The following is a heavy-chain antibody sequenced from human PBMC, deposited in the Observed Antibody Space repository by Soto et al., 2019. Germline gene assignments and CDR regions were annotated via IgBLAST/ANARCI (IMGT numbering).Heavy chain of an antibody. D-gene: IGHD3-10*01. CDR2: MSSSSSDI. V-gene: IGHV3-21*01. J-gene: IGHJ4*02. Sequence: EVQLVESGGGLVQPGGSLRLSCEASGFTFSNFGMHWVRKAPGKGPEWVSFMSSSSSDIYYADSLKGRFTISRDNAKNSLYLQMSSLRAEDTALYYWARDHYGSGSPPGYWGQGILVTVSS. CDR3: ARDHYGSGSPPGY. CDR1: GFTFSNFG.